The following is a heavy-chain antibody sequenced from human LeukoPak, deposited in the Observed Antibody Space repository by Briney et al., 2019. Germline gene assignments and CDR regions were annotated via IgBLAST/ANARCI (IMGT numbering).Heavy chain of an antibody. CDR3: ARDYPVPRGLWFGESDYGMDV. V-gene: IGHV3-48*01. Sequence: PGGSPRLSCAASGFTFSSYSMNWVRQAPGKGLEWVSYISSSSSTIYYADSVKGRFTISRDNAKNSLYLQMNSLRAEDTAVYYCARDYPVPRGLWFGESDYGMDVWGQGTTVTVSS. CDR1: GFTFSSYS. CDR2: ISSSSSTI. D-gene: IGHD3-10*01. J-gene: IGHJ6*02.